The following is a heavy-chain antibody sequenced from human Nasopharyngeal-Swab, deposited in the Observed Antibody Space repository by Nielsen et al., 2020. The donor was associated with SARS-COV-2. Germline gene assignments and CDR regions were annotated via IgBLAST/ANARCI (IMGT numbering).Heavy chain of an antibody. Sequence: GGSLRLSWPAAGCNFSSYWMSWVRQAPGKGLEWVANIKQDGSEKYYVDSVKGRFTISRDNSKNTLYLQMNSLRAEDTAVYYCARDRMWFGELFYFDYWGQGTLVTVSS. CDR3: ARDRMWFGELFYFDY. J-gene: IGHJ4*02. V-gene: IGHV3-7*01. CDR1: GCNFSSYW. D-gene: IGHD3-10*01. CDR2: IKQDGSEK.